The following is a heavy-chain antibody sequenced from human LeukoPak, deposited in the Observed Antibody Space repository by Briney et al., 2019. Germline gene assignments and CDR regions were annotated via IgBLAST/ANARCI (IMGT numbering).Heavy chain of an antibody. D-gene: IGHD2-8*02. J-gene: IGHJ4*02. Sequence: ASVKVSCETSGYTFTNYDINWVRQASGQGLEWMGWMNPNSGNTDYAQNFRGRVTFTRDTSTRTAYMELTSLRPEDTAVYYCARSRFGRGVDFDYWGQGTLVTASS. CDR2: MNPNSGNT. CDR3: ARSRFGRGVDFDY. CDR1: GYTFTNYD. V-gene: IGHV1-8*03.